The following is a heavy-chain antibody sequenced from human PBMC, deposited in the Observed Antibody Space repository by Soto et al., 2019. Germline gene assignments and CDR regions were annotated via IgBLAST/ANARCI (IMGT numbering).Heavy chain of an antibody. J-gene: IGHJ3*02. D-gene: IGHD3-3*01. V-gene: IGHV3-23*01. CDR1: GFTFSSYA. CDR2: ISGDGGTT. CDR3: AKGLRFLEWLLFVDAFDI. Sequence: GGSLRLSCAASGFTFSSYAMSWVRQAPGKGLEWVSAISGDGGTTYYADSVKGRLTISRDNSKNTVYVQMNRLRAEDTAIYYCAKGLRFLEWLLFVDAFDIWGQGTMVTVSS.